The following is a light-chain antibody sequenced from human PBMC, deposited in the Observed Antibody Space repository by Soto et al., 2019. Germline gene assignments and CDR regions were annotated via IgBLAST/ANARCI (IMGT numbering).Light chain of an antibody. J-gene: IGKJ1*01. CDR2: DAS. CDR3: QQRSSWPGT. CDR1: QGVSSY. V-gene: IGKV3D-11*01. Sequence: EIVLTQSPATLSLSPGERATLSCRASQGVSSYLAWYQQKPGQAPRLLIYDASNRATGIPHRFSGSGSGTDFTLAISSLEPEDFAVYYCQQRSSWPGTFGQGTKVDIK.